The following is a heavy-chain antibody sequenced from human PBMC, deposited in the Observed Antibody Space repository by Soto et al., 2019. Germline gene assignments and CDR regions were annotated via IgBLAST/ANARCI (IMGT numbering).Heavy chain of an antibody. V-gene: IGHV1-3*01. CDR1: GYTFTSYA. D-gene: IGHD6-19*01. Sequence: ASVKVSCKASGYTFTSYAMHWVRQAPGQRLEWMGWINAGNGNTKYSQKFQGRVTITRDTSASTAYMELSSLRSEDTAVYYRARVGSSGWYGDYFDYWGQGTLVTVSS. J-gene: IGHJ4*02. CDR3: ARVGSSGWYGDYFDY. CDR2: INAGNGNT.